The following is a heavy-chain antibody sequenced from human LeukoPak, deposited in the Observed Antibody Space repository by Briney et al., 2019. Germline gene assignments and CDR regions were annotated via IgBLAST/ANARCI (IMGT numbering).Heavy chain of an antibody. CDR1: GGSISSYY. D-gene: IGHD3-3*01. CDR2: IYTSGST. J-gene: IGHJ4*02. CDR3: ARARYDFWSGYAILY. V-gene: IGHV4-4*07. Sequence: SETLSLTCTVSGGSISSYYWSWIRQPAGKGLEWIGRIYTSGSTNYNPSLKSRVTISVDTSKNQFSLKLSSVTAADTAVYYCARARYDFWSGYAILYWGQGTLVTVSS.